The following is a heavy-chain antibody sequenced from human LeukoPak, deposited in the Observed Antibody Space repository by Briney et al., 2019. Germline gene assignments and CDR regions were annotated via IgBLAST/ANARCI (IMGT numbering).Heavy chain of an antibody. D-gene: IGHD2-2*01. CDR1: GGSISSYY. J-gene: IGHJ6*03. CDR3: ARGPMIVPAARAYYYYYMDV. CDR2: IYTSGST. V-gene: IGHV4-4*07. Sequence: ASETLSLTCTVPGGSISSYYWSWIRQPAGKGLEWIGRIYTSGSTNYNPSLKSRVTMSVDTSKNQFSLKLSSVTAADTAVYYCARGPMIVPAARAYYYYYMDVWGKGTTVTVSS.